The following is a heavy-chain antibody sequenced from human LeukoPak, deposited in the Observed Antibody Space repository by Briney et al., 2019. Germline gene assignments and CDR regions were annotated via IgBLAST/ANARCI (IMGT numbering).Heavy chain of an antibody. Sequence: SETLSLTCSVSGDSISRSDSYWDWIRQPPGKGPEWIGTIYYSGRTYYSPSLKSRVTMSVDTSSNQFSLNLRSVTAADTAVYYCARRRYFDGSGYLEWGQGTLLSVSS. CDR3: ARRRYFDGSGYLE. CDR1: GDSISRSDSY. D-gene: IGHD3-22*01. CDR2: IYYSGRT. V-gene: IGHV4-39*01. J-gene: IGHJ1*01.